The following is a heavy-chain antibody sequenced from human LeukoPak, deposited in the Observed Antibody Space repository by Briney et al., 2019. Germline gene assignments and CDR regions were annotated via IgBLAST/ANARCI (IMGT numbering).Heavy chain of an antibody. Sequence: GGSLRLSCAASGFTFSSYAMTWVRQAPGKGLEWVANINQDGTEKYYVDSVKGRFTISRDNAKNSLYLQMNSLRAEDTAVYYCASRNSLFIWGQGTLVTVSS. D-gene: IGHD4-23*01. CDR3: ASRNSLFI. CDR2: INQDGTEK. CDR1: GFTFSSYA. J-gene: IGHJ4*02. V-gene: IGHV3-7*01.